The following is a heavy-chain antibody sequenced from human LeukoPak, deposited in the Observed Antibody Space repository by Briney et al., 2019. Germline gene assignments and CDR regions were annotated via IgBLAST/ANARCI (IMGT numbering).Heavy chain of an antibody. CDR2: ISSSGSPI. CDR1: GFTFSSYA. J-gene: IGHJ4*02. D-gene: IGHD3-9*01. V-gene: IGHV3-48*03. CDR3: AGLSTGSHFDY. Sequence: SGGSLRLSCAASGFTFSSYAMNWVRQAPGKGLEWVSYISSSGSPIYYADSVKGRFTISRDNAKNSLYLQMNSLRAEDTAVYYCAGLSTGSHFDYWGQGTLVTVPS.